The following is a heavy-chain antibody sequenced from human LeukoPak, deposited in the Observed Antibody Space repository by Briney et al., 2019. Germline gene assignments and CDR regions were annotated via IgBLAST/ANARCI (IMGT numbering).Heavy chain of an antibody. CDR2: IHYTGST. J-gene: IGHJ6*03. Sequence: PSETLSLTCTVSGGSISSYYWTWIRQPPGKGLEWIGYIHYTGSTNYNRSLRSRVTISVDTSKNQFSLKLSSVTAADTAVYYCARVEEGYGSGRRENYYYYMDVWGKGTTVTISS. CDR1: GGSISSYY. D-gene: IGHD3-10*01. V-gene: IGHV4-59*01. CDR3: ARVEEGYGSGRRENYYYYMDV.